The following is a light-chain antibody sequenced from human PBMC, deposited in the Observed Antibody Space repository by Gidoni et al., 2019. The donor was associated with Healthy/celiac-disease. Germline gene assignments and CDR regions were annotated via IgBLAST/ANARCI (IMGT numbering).Light chain of an antibody. V-gene: IGKV4-1*01. CDR1: QSVLYSSNNKNY. CDR3: QQYYSAPWT. J-gene: IGKJ1*01. CDR2: WAS. Sequence: DIVMTQFPDALAVSLGERATINCKSSQSVLYSSNNKNYLAWYQQKPGQPPKLRIYWASTRESGVPDRFSGSGSGTDFTLTISSLQAEDVAVYYCQQYYSAPWTFGQXTKVEIK.